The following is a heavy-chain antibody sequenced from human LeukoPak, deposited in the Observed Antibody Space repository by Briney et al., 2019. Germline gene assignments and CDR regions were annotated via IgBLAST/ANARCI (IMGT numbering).Heavy chain of an antibody. D-gene: IGHD2-2*01. Sequence: KSGGSLRLSCAASGFTFSSYWMNWVRQAPGKGLEWVSSISSSSSYIYYADSVKGRFTISRDNAKNSLYLQMNSLRAEDTAVYYCARDCSSTSCYDYWGQGTLVTVSS. CDR1: GFTFSSYW. J-gene: IGHJ4*02. CDR3: ARDCSSTSCYDY. CDR2: ISSSSSYI. V-gene: IGHV3-21*01.